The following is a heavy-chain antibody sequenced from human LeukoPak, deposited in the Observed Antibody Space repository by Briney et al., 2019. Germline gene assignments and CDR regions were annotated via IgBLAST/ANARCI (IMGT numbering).Heavy chain of an antibody. D-gene: IGHD3-10*01. CDR3: VRDEIRSGAFDI. Sequence: PGGSLRLSCAASGYTFSSYEMSWVRQAPGKGLEWVSYISSSDSAIYYADSVKGRFTISTDNAKNSLYLNLNSTTVEDRAIYYCVRDEIRSGAFDIWGQGTMVTVSS. CDR2: ISSSDSAI. J-gene: IGHJ3*02. CDR1: GYTFSSYE. V-gene: IGHV3-48*03.